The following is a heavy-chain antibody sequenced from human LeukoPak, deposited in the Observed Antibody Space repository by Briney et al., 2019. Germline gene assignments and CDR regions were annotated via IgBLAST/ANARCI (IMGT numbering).Heavy chain of an antibody. CDR1: GGSISSGSYY. CDR2: IYTSGST. CDR3: AMGNDYDFWSGYYYNYMDV. J-gene: IGHJ6*03. V-gene: IGHV4-61*02. D-gene: IGHD3-3*01. Sequence: SQTLSLTCTVSGGSISSGSYYWSWIRQPAGKGLEWIGRIYTSGSTNYNPSLKSRVTISVDTSKNQFSLKLSSVTAADTAVYYCAMGNDYDFWSGYYYNYMDVWGKGTTVTVSS.